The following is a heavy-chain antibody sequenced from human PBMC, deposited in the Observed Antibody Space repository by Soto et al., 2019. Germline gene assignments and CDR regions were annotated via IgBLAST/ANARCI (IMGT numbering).Heavy chain of an antibody. J-gene: IGHJ4*02. Sequence: SETLSLTCAVSGGSINNNNWWSWVRQPPWKGLEWIGEIFQSGSTNYNPSLKSRVTISLDISKNQFSLKLTSVTAADTAVYYCARGKGQLTVFDYWGQGTLVTVSS. CDR3: ARGKGQLTVFDY. V-gene: IGHV4-4*02. CDR2: IFQSGST. CDR1: GGSINNNNW. D-gene: IGHD6-6*01.